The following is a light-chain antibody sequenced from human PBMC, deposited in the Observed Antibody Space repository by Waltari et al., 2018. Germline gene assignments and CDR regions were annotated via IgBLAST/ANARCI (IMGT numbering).Light chain of an antibody. J-gene: IGLJ1*01. CDR2: EVS. Sequence: QSALTQPASVSGSPGQSITISCTGTSSDTGAHNYVSWYQEHPGKAPKLMVYEVSNRPAGVSNRFSGSKSGNTASLTISGLQAEDEADYYCSSYISSTTPYVFGTGTKVTVL. CDR1: SSDTGAHNY. V-gene: IGLV2-14*01. CDR3: SSYISSTTPYV.